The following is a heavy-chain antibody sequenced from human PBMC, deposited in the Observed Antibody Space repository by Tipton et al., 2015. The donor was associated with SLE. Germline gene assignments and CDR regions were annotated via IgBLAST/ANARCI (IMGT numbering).Heavy chain of an antibody. Sequence: LSLTCTVSGDSITSITRTNWWSWVRQPPGKGLEWIGEIFHSGSTNYRPSLKSRVIISVDKSKNQFSLKLTSVTAVDTAVYYCAVGSGGYQAAFDYWGQGTLVTVSS. CDR3: AVGSGGYQAAFDY. V-gene: IGHV4-4*02. D-gene: IGHD2-15*01. J-gene: IGHJ4*02. CDR1: GDSITSITRTNW. CDR2: IFHSGST.